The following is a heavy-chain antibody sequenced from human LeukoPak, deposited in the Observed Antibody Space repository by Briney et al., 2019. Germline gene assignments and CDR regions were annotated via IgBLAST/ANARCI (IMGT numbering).Heavy chain of an antibody. Sequence: GGSLRLSCAASGFTFGSFSMTWVRQAPGKGLEWVSTISSSGTYIYYADSVKGRFTISRDNAKNSLYLQMNSLRAEDKAVYYCARDPGRSGGSCYSDYWGQGTLVTVSS. J-gene: IGHJ4*02. CDR3: ARDPGRSGGSCYSDY. CDR1: GFTFGSFS. V-gene: IGHV3-21*01. CDR2: ISSSGTYI. D-gene: IGHD2-15*01.